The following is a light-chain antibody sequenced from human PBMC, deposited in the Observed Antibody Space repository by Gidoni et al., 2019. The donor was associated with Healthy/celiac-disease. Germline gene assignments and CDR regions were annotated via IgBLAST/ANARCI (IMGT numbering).Light chain of an antibody. CDR3: QQDGSSPPGYT. V-gene: IGKV3-20*01. CDR1: QSVSSSY. J-gene: IGKJ2*01. CDR2: GAS. Sequence: EIVLTQSPGTLSLSPGERATLSCRASQSVSSSYLAWYQQKPGQAPRLLIYGASSRATGIPDMFSGSGSGTDFTLTISRLEPEDYAVYYCQQDGSSPPGYTFGQGTKLEIK.